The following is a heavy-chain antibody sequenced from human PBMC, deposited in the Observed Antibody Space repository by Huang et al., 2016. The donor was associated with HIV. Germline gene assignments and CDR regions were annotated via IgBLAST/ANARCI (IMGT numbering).Heavy chain of an antibody. CDR1: GGSIRSSSYY. CDR2: IYHSGST. J-gene: IGHJ5*02. CDR3: ARYYYASGLWFDP. V-gene: IGHV4-39*01. D-gene: IGHD3-10*01. Sequence: QLQLQESGPGLVKPSETLSLTCTVSGGSIRSSSYYWGWIRQPPGKGLEWIGRIYHSGSTYDNPSPKSRVTISVDTSKNQFSLKLSSVTAADTAVYYCARYYYASGLWFDPWGQGTLVTVSS.